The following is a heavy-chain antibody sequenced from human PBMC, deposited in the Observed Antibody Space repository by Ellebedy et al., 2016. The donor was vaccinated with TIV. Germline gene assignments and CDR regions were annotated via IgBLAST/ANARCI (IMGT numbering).Heavy chain of an antibody. Sequence: GGSLRLSCAASGFTFSSYGMQWVRQTPGKGLEWIAVIWYNGSKKFYAESVKGRFTIPRDNSKNTLYLQMNSLGVEDTAVYHCARDPGIAEAGTVPPNIGFDLWGQGALVTVSS. CDR2: IWYNGSKK. J-gene: IGHJ4*02. CDR1: GFTFSSYG. V-gene: IGHV3-33*08. CDR3: ARDPGIAEAGTVPPNIGFDL. D-gene: IGHD6-19*01.